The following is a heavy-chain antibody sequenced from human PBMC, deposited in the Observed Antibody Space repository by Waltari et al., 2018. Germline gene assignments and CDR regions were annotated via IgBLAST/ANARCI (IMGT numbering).Heavy chain of an antibody. CDR1: GYTFTGYY. D-gene: IGHD3-3*01. CDR3: ATGFWSGYYVVMDV. V-gene: IGHV1-2*06. Sequence: QVQLVQSGAEGKKPGASVKVACKASGYTFTGYYMKWVRPAPGQGLEWMGRINPNSGGTNYEQKFQGRVTMTRDTSISTAYMELSRLRSDDTAVYYCATGFWSGYYVVMDVWGKGTTVTVSS. CDR2: INPNSGGT. J-gene: IGHJ6*03.